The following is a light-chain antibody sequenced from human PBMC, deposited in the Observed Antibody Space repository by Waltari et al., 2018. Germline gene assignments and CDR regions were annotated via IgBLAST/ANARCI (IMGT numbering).Light chain of an antibody. J-gene: IGLJ2*01. CDR3: SSYAGTDNFVV. CDR2: EVN. Sequence: QSALTQPPSASGSPGQPVPISCTGTSRHVGPYDSVSWYQHHPDKAPKLIIIEVNKWPTGVPDRFSGSKSGNTASLTVSGLQAEDEADYYCSSYAGTDNFVVFGGGTKLTVL. V-gene: IGLV2-8*01. CDR1: SRHVGPYDS.